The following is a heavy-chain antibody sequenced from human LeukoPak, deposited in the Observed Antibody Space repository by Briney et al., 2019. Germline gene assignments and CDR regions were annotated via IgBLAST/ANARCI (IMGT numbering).Heavy chain of an antibody. J-gene: IGHJ6*03. CDR3: ARNPLSQWLGDYYYYYYMDV. D-gene: IGHD6-19*01. CDR2: INTNTGHP. Sequence: PTASVKVSCKASGYTFTSYAMNWVRQAAGQGLEWMGWINTNTGHPTYAQGFIGRFVFSLDPSVSPAYLQISSLKAEDTAVYYCARNPLSQWLGDYYYYYYMDVWGKGTTVTVSS. CDR1: GYTFTSYA. V-gene: IGHV7-4-1*02.